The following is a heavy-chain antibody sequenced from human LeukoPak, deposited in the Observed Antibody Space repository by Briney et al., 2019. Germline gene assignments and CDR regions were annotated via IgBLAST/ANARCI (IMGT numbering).Heavy chain of an antibody. Sequence: PGGSLRLSCAASGFTFSSYGMHGVRQAPGKGLEWVAFMRYDGSNKYYADSVKGRFTISRDNSKNTLYLQMNSLRAEDTAVYYCAKVNHADYYFDYWGQGTLVTVSS. J-gene: IGHJ4*02. CDR1: GFTFSSYG. CDR2: MRYDGSNK. CDR3: AKVNHADYYFDY. D-gene: IGHD1-14*01. V-gene: IGHV3-30*02.